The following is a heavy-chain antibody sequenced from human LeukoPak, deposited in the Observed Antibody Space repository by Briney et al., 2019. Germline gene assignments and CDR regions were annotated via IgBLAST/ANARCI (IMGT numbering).Heavy chain of an antibody. D-gene: IGHD3-22*01. V-gene: IGHV3-66*01. CDR3: TTSHSYYYDSSGPDY. Sequence: GGSLRLSCAASGFTVSSSYMSWVRQAPGKGLEWVSIISSAGTTYYADSVKGRFTISRDNSKNTVYLQMNSLRAEDTAVYYCTTSHSYYYDSSGPDYWGQGTLVTVSS. CDR1: GFTVSSSY. CDR2: ISSAGTT. J-gene: IGHJ4*02.